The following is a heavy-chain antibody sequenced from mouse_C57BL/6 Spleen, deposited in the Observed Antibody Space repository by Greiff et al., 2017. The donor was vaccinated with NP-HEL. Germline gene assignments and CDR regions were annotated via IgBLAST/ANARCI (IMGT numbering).Heavy chain of an antibody. CDR1: GFSLTSYA. D-gene: IGHD2-4*01. V-gene: IGHV2-9-1*01. J-gene: IGHJ3*01. CDR2: IWTGGGT. CDR3: ATFYYDYDGFAY. Sequence: VQLVESGPGLVAPSQSLSITCTVSGFSLTSYAISWVRQPPGKGLEWLGVIWTGGGTNYTSALKSRLSISKDNSKSQVFLKMNSLQTDDTARYYCATFYYDYDGFAYWGQGTLVTVSA.